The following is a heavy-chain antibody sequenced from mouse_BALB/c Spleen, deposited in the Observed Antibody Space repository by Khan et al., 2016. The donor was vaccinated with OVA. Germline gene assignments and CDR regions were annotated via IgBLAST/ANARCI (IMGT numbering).Heavy chain of an antibody. J-gene: IGHJ3*01. CDR1: GYSITSDYA. Sequence: LQQSGPGLVKPSQSLSLTCTVTGYSITSDYAWNWIRQFPGNKLECMGYISYSGSTSYNPSLKSRISITRDTSKNQFFLQLNSLTTEDTATYYCARSPPVGDLWFAYWGQGTLVTVSA. D-gene: IGHD3-3*01. CDR2: ISYSGST. CDR3: ARSPPVGDLWFAY. V-gene: IGHV3-2*02.